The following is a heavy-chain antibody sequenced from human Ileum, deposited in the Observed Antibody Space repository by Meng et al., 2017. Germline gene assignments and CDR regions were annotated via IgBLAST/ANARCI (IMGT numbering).Heavy chain of an antibody. D-gene: IGHD3-22*01. CDR3: ARDWGSSGGFYHKW. J-gene: IGHJ4*02. Sequence: GSLRLSCTVSGYSISSGYYWGWVRQPPGKGLEWIGIKYETVNTYSNPSLQSRVTISVDTSKNQFSLKLSSVTAADTAVYYCARDWGSSGGFYHKWWGQGTLVTVSS. V-gene: IGHV4-38-2*02. CDR2: KYETVNT. CDR1: GYSISSGYY.